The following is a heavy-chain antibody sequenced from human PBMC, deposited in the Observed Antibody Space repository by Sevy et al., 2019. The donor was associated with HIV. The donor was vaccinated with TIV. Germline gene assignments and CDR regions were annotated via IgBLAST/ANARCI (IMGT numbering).Heavy chain of an antibody. D-gene: IGHD6-13*01. CDR2: IKQDGSVK. CDR1: GFTLNSYW. V-gene: IGHV3-7*01. J-gene: IGHJ4*02. Sequence: GGSLRLSCVASGFTLNSYWMSWVRQAPGKGLEWVANIKQDGSVKYYVNSVNGRFTISRDNARNLLYLQMNSLRVEDTALYYCVRAIAADGSFWGQGTLVTVSS. CDR3: VRAIAADGSF.